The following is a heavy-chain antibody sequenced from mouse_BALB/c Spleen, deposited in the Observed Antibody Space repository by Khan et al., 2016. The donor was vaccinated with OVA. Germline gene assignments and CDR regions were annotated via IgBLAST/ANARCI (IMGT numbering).Heavy chain of an antibody. J-gene: IGHJ4*01. CDR1: GFSLTDYA. CDR2: IWGGGSK. Sequence: QVQLKESGPGLVTPSQSLSITCTVSGFSLTDYAVSWIRQPPGKGLEWLGVIWGGGSKYYNSALKSRLSIRQDNSKNQVFLKMNSLHTEDTAMYYCAKDPPYYAMDYLGQGTSVTVSS. V-gene: IGHV2-6-5*01. CDR3: AKDPPYYAMDY.